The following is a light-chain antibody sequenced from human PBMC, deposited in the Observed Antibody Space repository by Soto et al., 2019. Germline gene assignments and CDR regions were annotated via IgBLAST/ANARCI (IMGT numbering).Light chain of an antibody. J-gene: IGLJ3*02. V-gene: IGLV4-69*01. CDR2: LNSDGSH. Sequence: QPVLTQSPSASASLGASVTLTCTLSSGHSSYAIAWHQQQPEKGPRYLMKLNSDGSHTKGDGIPDHFSGSSSGAERYLTISSLQSEDEADYYCQTWGSGIRVFGGGTKVTVL. CDR1: SGHSSYA. CDR3: QTWGSGIRV.